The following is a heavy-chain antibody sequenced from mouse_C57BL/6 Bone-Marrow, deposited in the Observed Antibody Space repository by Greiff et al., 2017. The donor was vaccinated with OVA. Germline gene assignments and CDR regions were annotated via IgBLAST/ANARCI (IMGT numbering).Heavy chain of an antibody. Sequence: EVNVVESGGGLVKPGGSLKLSCAASGFTFSDYGMHWVRQAPEKGLEWVAYISSGSSTIYYADTVKGRVTISRDNAKNTLFLQMTSLRSEDPAMYCCATSYGSSAFAYWGQGTLVTVSA. CDR3: ATSYGSSAFAY. CDR1: GFTFSDYG. CDR2: ISSGSSTI. J-gene: IGHJ3*01. D-gene: IGHD1-1*01. V-gene: IGHV5-17*01.